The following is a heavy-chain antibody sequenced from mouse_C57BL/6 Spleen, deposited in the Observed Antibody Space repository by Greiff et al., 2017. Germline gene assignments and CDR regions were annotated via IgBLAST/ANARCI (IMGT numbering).Heavy chain of an antibody. V-gene: IGHV1-80*01. Sequence: QVHVKQSGAELVKPGASVKISCKASGYAFSSYWMNWVKQRPGKGLEWIGQIYPGDGDTNYNGKFKGKATLTADKSSSTAYMQLSSLTSEDSAFYFCARSNYGSICDYWGQGTTLTVSS. D-gene: IGHD1-1*01. CDR1: GYAFSSYW. CDR2: IYPGDGDT. J-gene: IGHJ2*01. CDR3: ARSNYGSICDY.